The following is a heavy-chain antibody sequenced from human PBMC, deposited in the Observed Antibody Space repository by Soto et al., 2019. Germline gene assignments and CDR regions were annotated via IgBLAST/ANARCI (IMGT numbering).Heavy chain of an antibody. Sequence: QVQLVQSGAEEKKPGASVKVSCKASGYTFTSYAMHWVRQAPGQRLEWMGWINDDNGNTRYSQKLQARVTITRDTSASTAYMELSSLRSEDTAVYYCARDPSYYGMDVWGQGTTVTVSS. J-gene: IGHJ6*02. CDR1: GYTFTSYA. V-gene: IGHV1-3*05. CDR2: INDDNGNT. CDR3: ARDPSYYGMDV.